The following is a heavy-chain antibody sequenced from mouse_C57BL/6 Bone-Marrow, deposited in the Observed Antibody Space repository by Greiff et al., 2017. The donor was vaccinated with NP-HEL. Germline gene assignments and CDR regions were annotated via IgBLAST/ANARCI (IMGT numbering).Heavy chain of an antibody. V-gene: IGHV1-59*01. CDR2: IDPSDSYT. Sequence: QVQLQQPGAELVRPGTSVKLSCKASGYTFTSYWMHWVKQRPGQGLEWIGVIDPSDSYTNYNQKFKGKATLTVDTSSSTAYMQLSSLTSEDSAVYYCARSRPWAYWGQGTLVTVSA. CDR1: GYTFTSYW. CDR3: ARSRPWAY. J-gene: IGHJ3*01.